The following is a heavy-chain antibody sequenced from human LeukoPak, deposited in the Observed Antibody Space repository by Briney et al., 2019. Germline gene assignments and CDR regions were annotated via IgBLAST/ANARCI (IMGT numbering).Heavy chain of an antibody. CDR3: ASATIFGVVMTYYYYMDV. V-gene: IGHV3-23*01. J-gene: IGHJ6*03. CDR1: GFTFSSYA. Sequence: GGSLRLSCAASGFTFSSYAMSWVRQAPGKGLEWVSAISGSGGSTYYADSVKGRFTISRDNSKNTLYLQMSSLRAEDTAVYYCASATIFGVVMTYYYYMDVWGKGTTVTVSS. D-gene: IGHD3-3*01. CDR2: ISGSGGST.